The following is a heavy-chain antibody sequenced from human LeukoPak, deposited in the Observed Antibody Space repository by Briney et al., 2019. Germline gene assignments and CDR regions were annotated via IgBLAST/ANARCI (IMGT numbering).Heavy chain of an antibody. J-gene: IGHJ4*02. D-gene: IGHD3/OR15-3a*01. Sequence: PGGSLRLSCVASGFSFSDSVIHWVRQAPGKGLEWVASINHNGNVNYYVDSVKGRFTISRDNAKNSLYLQMSNLRAEDTAVYFCARGGGLDVWGQGTLVTVSS. CDR3: ARGGGLDV. CDR2: INHNGNVN. CDR1: GFSFSDSV. V-gene: IGHV3-7*03.